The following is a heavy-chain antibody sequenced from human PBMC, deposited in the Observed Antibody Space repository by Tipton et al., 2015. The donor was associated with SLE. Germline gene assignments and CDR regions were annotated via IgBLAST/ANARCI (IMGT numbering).Heavy chain of an antibody. Sequence: TLSLTCTVSGGSISSGGYYWSWIRQHPGKGLEWIGYIYYSGSTYYNPSLKSRVTISIDTPKNQFSLKLSSVTAADTAVYYCARKRLPDLDFDLWGRGTLVPVSS. V-gene: IGHV4-31*03. D-gene: IGHD3-16*01. CDR3: ARKRLPDLDFDL. J-gene: IGHJ2*01. CDR1: GGSISSGGYY. CDR2: IYYSGST.